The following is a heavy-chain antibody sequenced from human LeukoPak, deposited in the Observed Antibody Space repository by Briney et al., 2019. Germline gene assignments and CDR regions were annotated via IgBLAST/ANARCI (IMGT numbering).Heavy chain of an antibody. CDR2: ISGSGGSR. V-gene: IGHV3-23*01. CDR1: GFTFSSYA. Sequence: GGSLRLSCAASGFTFSSYAMTWVRQAPGKGLEWVSGISGSGGSRYYADSVRGRFTISRDNSKNTLFLQMNSLRAEDMAVYYCAKSIPYDYWGQGTLVTVSS. CDR3: AKSIPYDY. J-gene: IGHJ4*02. D-gene: IGHD2/OR15-2a*01.